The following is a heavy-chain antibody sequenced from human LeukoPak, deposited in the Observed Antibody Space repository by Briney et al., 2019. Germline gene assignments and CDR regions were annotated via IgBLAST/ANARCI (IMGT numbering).Heavy chain of an antibody. J-gene: IGHJ6*04. V-gene: IGHV4-61*01. D-gene: IGHD4-17*01. CDR1: GGSVSSGSYY. Sequence: KPSETLSLTCTVSGGSVSSGSYYWSWIRQPPGKGLEWIGYIYYSGSTNYNPSLKSRVTISVDTSKNQFSLKLSSVTAADTAVYHCARVLATVTTGGMDVWGKGTTVTVSS. CDR3: ARVLATVTTGGMDV. CDR2: IYYSGST.